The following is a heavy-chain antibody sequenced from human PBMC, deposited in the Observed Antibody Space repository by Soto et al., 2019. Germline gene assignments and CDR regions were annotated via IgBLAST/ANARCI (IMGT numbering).Heavy chain of an antibody. Sequence: ASVKVSCKASGYTFTSYYMHWVRQAPGQGLEWMGIINPSGGSTSYAQKFQGRVTMTKDTSTDTAYMELSSLRSEDTAVYYCATSITMVRGVNPPFDYWGQGTLVTVSS. D-gene: IGHD3-10*01. CDR2: INPSGGST. CDR1: GYTFTSYY. V-gene: IGHV1-46*01. J-gene: IGHJ4*02. CDR3: ATSITMVRGVNPPFDY.